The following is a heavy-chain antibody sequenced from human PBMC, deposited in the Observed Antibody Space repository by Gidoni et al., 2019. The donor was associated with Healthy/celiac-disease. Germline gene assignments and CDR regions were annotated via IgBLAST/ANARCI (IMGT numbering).Heavy chain of an antibody. CDR1: GGTFSSYA. Sequence: QVQLVQSGAEVKKPGSSVKVSCKASGGTFSSYAISWVRQAPGQGLEWMGGIIPIFGTANYAQKFQGRVTITADESTSTAYMELSSLRSEDTAVYYCARTQDPPRYYYGSGISGGAFDYWGQGTLVTVSS. D-gene: IGHD3-10*01. CDR3: ARTQDPPRYYYGSGISGGAFDY. J-gene: IGHJ4*02. V-gene: IGHV1-69*01. CDR2: IIPIFGTA.